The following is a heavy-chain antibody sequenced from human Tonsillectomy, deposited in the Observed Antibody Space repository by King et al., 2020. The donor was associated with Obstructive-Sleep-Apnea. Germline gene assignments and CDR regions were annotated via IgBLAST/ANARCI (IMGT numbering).Heavy chain of an antibody. CDR3: ARLAIEYSYQYGMDV. V-gene: IGHV4-39*07. D-gene: IGHD5-12*01. Sequence: GAGARACTVAGGSLRSSSYYWGWIRQPPGEGLEWIGSRNYRGSPYYNPSLRSRVTISVDTSNHQLSLRLTSVTAADTDVYYCARLAIEYSYQYGMDVWGQGTTVTVSS. CDR1: GGSLRSSSYY. CDR2: RNYRGSP. J-gene: IGHJ6*02.